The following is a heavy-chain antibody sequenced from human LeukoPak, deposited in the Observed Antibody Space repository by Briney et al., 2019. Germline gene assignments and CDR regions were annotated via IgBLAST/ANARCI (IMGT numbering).Heavy chain of an antibody. CDR1: GYAFTSYY. J-gene: IGHJ4*02. CDR3: ATVDCSGGSCYRFDH. V-gene: IGHV1-46*01. CDR2: INPRDGTT. Sequence: ASVKVSCKASGYAFTSYYMQWVRQAPGQGLEWMGIINPRDGTTSYTQKFQGRVTVTRDTSTSTVYMELRSLRSEDTVMYYCATVDCSGGSCYRFDHWGQGTLVTVSS. D-gene: IGHD2-15*01.